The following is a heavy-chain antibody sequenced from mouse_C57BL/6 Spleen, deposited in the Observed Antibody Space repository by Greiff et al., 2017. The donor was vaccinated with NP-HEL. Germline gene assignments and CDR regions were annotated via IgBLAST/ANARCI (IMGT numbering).Heavy chain of an antibody. J-gene: IGHJ4*01. Sequence: QVTLKESGPGILQPSQTLSLTCSFSGFSLSTFGMGVGWIRQPSGKGLEWLAHIWWDDDKYYNPALKSRLTISKDTSKNQVFLKIANVDTADTATYYCARIDYYGSSYGSYYAMDYWGQGTSVTVSS. D-gene: IGHD1-1*01. V-gene: IGHV8-8*01. CDR3: ARIDYYGSSYGSYYAMDY. CDR1: GFSLSTFGMG. CDR2: IWWDDDK.